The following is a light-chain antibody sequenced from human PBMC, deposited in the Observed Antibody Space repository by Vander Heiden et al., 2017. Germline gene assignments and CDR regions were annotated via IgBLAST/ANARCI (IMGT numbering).Light chain of an antibody. V-gene: IGLV3-25*03. CDR3: QSADSSGTYVV. J-gene: IGLJ2*01. CDR2: KDS. Sequence: SSELTQPPSVSVSPGQTARIPCSGDALPKQSAYWYQQKPGQAPVLVIYKDSERPSGIPERFSGSSSGTTVTLTISGVQAEDEADYYCQSADSSGTYVVFGGGTKLTVL. CDR1: ALPKQS.